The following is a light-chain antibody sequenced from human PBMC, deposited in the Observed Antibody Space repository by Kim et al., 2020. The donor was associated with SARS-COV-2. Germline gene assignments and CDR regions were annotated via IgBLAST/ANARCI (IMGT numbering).Light chain of an antibody. J-gene: IGLJ3*02. Sequence: QSVTISCTETSSDVGGYNYVSWYQQHPGKAPKLMIYEVSKRPSGVPDRFSGSKSGNTASLTVSGLQAEDEADYYCSSYAGSNNFEVFGGGTQLTVL. CDR1: SSDVGGYNY. V-gene: IGLV2-8*01. CDR2: EVS. CDR3: SSYAGSNNFEV.